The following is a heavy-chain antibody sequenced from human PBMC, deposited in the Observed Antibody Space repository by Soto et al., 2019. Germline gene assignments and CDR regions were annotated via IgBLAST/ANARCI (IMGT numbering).Heavy chain of an antibody. CDR1: GFTFDDYA. Sequence: EVQLVESGGGLVQPGRSLRLSCAASGFTFDDYAMHWVRQAPGKGLEWVSGFSWNSGSIGYADSVKGRFTISRDNAKNSLYLQMNSLRAEDTALYYCAKAMEGAWDYYGMDVWGQGTTVTVSS. V-gene: IGHV3-9*01. CDR2: FSWNSGSI. J-gene: IGHJ6*02. CDR3: AKAMEGAWDYYGMDV. D-gene: IGHD3-16*01.